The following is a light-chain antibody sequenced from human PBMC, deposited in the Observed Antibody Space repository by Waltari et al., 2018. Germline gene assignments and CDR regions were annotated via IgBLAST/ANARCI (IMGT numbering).Light chain of an antibody. CDR3: ATWDNSLTAVV. Sequence: QSVLTQPPSLSAAPGQKVPISCSGISSNIGNYLVSWYHQLPGAPPKLLIYDNYKRPSGIPDRFSASKSGTSATLDITGLQIGDEADYYCATWDNSLTAVVFGGGTKLTVL. CDR2: DNY. J-gene: IGLJ3*02. CDR1: SSNIGNYL. V-gene: IGLV1-51*01.